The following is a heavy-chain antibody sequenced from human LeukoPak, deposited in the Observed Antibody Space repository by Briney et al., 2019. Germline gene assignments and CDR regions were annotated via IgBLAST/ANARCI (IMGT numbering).Heavy chain of an antibody. CDR3: ALVYGDYGPGGY. Sequence: SETLSLTCTVSGVSINSHYWNWIRQPPGKGLEWIGSIYYSGSTYYNPSLKSRVTISVDTSKNQFSLKLSSVTAADTAVYYCALVYGDYGPGGYWGQGTLVTVSS. CDR2: IYYSGST. CDR1: GVSINSHY. D-gene: IGHD4-17*01. V-gene: IGHV4-59*04. J-gene: IGHJ4*02.